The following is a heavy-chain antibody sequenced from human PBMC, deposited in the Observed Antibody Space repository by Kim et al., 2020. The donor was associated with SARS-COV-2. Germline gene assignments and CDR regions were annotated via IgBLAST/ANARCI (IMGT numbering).Heavy chain of an antibody. J-gene: IGHJ4*02. V-gene: IGHV3-23*01. Sequence: YEDSLKGRFTGSRDNGKNTLYLQMDSLRAEDTALYYCAKDHESSGWPTFDYWGQGTLVTVSS. D-gene: IGHD3-22*01. CDR3: AKDHESSGWPTFDY.